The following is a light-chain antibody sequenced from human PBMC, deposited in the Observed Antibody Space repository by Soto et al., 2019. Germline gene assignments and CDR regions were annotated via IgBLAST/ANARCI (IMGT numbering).Light chain of an antibody. CDR3: QEYNSYLWK. J-gene: IGKJ1*01. Sequence: DIQMTHSHSTLSAAVVSIVPITFLASQSISIWLAWYQQKPGKAPKLLIYKTSIKESGVPSRFSGSGSGTEFTLTISGLQPDDFATYYCQEYNSYLWKFGKGHTVDIK. CDR1: QSISIW. CDR2: KTS. V-gene: IGKV1-5*03.